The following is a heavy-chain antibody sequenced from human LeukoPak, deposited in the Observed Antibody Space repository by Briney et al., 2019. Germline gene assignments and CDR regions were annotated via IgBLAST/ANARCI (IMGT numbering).Heavy chain of an antibody. CDR1: GFTFSSYE. V-gene: IGHV3-48*03. J-gene: IGHJ4*02. Sequence: PGGSLRLSCAAAGFTFSSYEMNWVRQAPGKGLEWVSYISSSGSTIFYADSVKGRFTISRDNAKNSLYLQMNSLRAEDTAVYYCARFLWFGEYYFDYWGQGTLVTVSS. CDR3: ARFLWFGEYYFDY. D-gene: IGHD3-10*01. CDR2: ISSSGSTI.